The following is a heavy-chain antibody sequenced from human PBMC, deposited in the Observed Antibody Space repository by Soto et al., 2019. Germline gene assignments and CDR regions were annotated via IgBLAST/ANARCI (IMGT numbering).Heavy chain of an antibody. D-gene: IGHD2-2*01. CDR3: ATDKSSSPFDY. CDR2: IWHDGSIQ. Sequence: QVQLVESGGGVVQPGRSLRLSCAASGFSLSNYGMHWVRQAPGKGLEWVAVIWHDGSIQQYADSVKGRFTISRDNSKNTLSLQMNSLRAEDRAMYYCATDKSSSPFDYWGPGTLVTVSS. V-gene: IGHV3-33*01. CDR1: GFSLSNYG. J-gene: IGHJ4*02.